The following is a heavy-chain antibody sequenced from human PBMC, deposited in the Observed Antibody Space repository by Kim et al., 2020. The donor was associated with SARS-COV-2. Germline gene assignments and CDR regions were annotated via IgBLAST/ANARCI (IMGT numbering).Heavy chain of an antibody. V-gene: IGHV1-69*13. D-gene: IGHD6-19*01. CDR1: GGTFSSYA. CDR2: IIPIFGTA. CDR3: ARGQYSSGWYYYYGMDV. Sequence: SVKVSCKASGGTFSSYAISWVRQAPGQGLEWMGGIIPIFGTANYAQKFQGRVTITADESTSTAYMELSSLRSEDTAVYYCARGQYSSGWYYYYGMDVWGQGTTVTVSS. J-gene: IGHJ6*02.